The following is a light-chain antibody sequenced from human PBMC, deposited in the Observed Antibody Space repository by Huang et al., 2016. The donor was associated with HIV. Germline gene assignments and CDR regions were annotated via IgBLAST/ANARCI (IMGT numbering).Light chain of an antibody. Sequence: EIVLTQSPATLSLSPGERATLSCRASQSVSSYLAWYQQKPGQAPRLLIYDASNRATGIPARFSGSLSGTDFTLTISSLEPEDFAVYYCQQRSNWPPTFGGGTKVEIK. CDR2: DAS. J-gene: IGKJ4*01. V-gene: IGKV3-11*01. CDR3: QQRSNWPPT. CDR1: QSVSSY.